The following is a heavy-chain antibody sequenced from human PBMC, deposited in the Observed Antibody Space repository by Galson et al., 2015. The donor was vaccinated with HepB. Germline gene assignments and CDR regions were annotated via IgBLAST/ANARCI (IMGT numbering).Heavy chain of an antibody. CDR1: GFTFSSYS. D-gene: IGHD6-13*01. CDR2: ISSSSSYI. J-gene: IGHJ5*02. Sequence: SLRLSCAASGFTFSSYSMNWVRQAPGKGLEWVPSISSSSSYIYYADSVKGRFTISRDNAKNSLYLQMNSLRAEDTAVYYCARDGGWGSSWPHDFANWFDPWGQGTLVTVSS. CDR3: ARDGGWGSSWPHDFANWFDP. V-gene: IGHV3-21*01.